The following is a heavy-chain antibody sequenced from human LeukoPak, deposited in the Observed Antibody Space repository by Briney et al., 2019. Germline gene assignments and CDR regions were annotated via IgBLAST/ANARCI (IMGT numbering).Heavy chain of an antibody. V-gene: IGHV3-53*04. CDR3: ARDGWDQRDYGMDV. J-gene: IGHJ6*02. CDR1: GFTVSSNY. D-gene: IGHD1-26*01. Sequence: PGGSLRLSCAASGFTVSSNYMSWVRQAPGKGLEWVSVIYSGGSTYYADSVKGRFTISRHNSKNTLYLQMNSLRAEDTAVYYCARDGWDQRDYGMDVWGQGTTVTVSS. CDR2: IYSGGST.